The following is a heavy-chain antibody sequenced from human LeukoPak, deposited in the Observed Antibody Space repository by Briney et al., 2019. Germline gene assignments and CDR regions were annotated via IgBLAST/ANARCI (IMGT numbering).Heavy chain of an antibody. J-gene: IGHJ6*03. CDR1: GYTFTSYN. D-gene: IGHD3-3*01. CDR2: MNPNSGNT. Sequence: ASVKVSCKASGYTFTSYNINWVRQATGQGLEWMGWMNPNSGNTGYAQKFQGRVTMTRNTSISKAYMELSSLRSEDTAVYYCARGLGDFWSGYYSGYYYYYMDVWGKGTTVTVSS. CDR3: ARGLGDFWSGYYSGYYYYYMDV. V-gene: IGHV1-8*01.